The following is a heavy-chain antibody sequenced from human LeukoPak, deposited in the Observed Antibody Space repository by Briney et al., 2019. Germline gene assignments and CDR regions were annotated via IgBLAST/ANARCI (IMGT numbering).Heavy chain of an antibody. D-gene: IGHD5-18*01. CDR1: GYTFTSYD. J-gene: IGHJ3*02. Sequence: ASVKVSCKASGYTFTSYDINWVRQATGQGLEWMGWMNPNSGNTGYAQKFQGRVTVTRNTSISTAYMELSSLRSEDTAVYYCARLYSYGSLDAFDIWGQGTMVTVSS. CDR2: MNPNSGNT. V-gene: IGHV1-8*01. CDR3: ARLYSYGSLDAFDI.